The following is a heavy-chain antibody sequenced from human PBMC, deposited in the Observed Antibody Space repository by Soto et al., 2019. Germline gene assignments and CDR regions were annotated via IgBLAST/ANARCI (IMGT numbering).Heavy chain of an antibody. Sequence: QVQLVESGGGVVQPGRSLRLSCAASGFTFSSYGMHWVRQAPGKGLEWVAVISYDGSNKYYADCVKGRFPIPRHNSKNTLYLQMNSLRSEYPTVYFCAKARHYYYYGMDVWGQGTTVTVSS. V-gene: IGHV3-30*18. J-gene: IGHJ6*02. CDR1: GFTFSSYG. CDR2: ISYDGSNK. CDR3: AKARHYYYYGMDV.